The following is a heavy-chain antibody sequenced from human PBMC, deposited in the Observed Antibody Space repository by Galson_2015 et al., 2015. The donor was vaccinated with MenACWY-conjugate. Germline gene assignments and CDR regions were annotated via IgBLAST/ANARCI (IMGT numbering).Heavy chain of an antibody. J-gene: IGHJ4*02. V-gene: IGHV3-23*01. CDR2: ITGSGGST. CDR1: GFTFSTYA. D-gene: IGHD5-24*01. CDR3: AKILGYNFGYFDY. Sequence: SLRLSCAASGFTFSTYAITWVRQAPGKGLEWVSSITGSGGSTYYADSVKGRFTISRDNSKNTLYLQMNSLRAEDTAIYYCAKILGYNFGYFDYGGQGTLVTVSS.